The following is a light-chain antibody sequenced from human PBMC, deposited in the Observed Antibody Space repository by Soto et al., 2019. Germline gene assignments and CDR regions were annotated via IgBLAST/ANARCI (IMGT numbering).Light chain of an antibody. CDR2: EVS. V-gene: IGLV2-8*01. Sequence: QSALTQPSSASGSPGQSVAISCTGTSSDVGAYNYVAWYQQHPGKVPKLMIYEVSKRPSGVPGRFSGSKSGNTASLTVSGLQADDEADYYCSSYAGSDVFVFGTGTKVTVL. CDR1: SSDVGAYNY. J-gene: IGLJ1*01. CDR3: SSYAGSDVFV.